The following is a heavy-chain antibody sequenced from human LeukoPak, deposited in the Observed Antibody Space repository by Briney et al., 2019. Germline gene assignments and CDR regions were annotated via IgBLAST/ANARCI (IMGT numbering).Heavy chain of an antibody. D-gene: IGHD1-26*01. J-gene: IGHJ4*02. CDR1: GFTFISYA. Sequence: GGSLRLSCAASGFTFISYAMSWVRQAPGKGLEWVSSLSGNAGRPYYADSVKGRFTISRDNSKNTLYLQMNSLRAEDTAVYYCARGGTYSHLHFDYWGQGTLVTVSS. CDR3: ARGGTYSHLHFDY. CDR2: LSGNAGRP. V-gene: IGHV3-23*01.